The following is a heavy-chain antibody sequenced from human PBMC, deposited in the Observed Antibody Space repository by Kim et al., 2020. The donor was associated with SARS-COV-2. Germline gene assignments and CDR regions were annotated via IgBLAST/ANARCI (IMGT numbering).Heavy chain of an antibody. J-gene: IGHJ4*02. CDR2: INVVNGNT. V-gene: IGHV1-3*01. Sequence: ASVKVSCKASGYTFTSYSIHWLRQAPGQRLEWMGWINVVNGNTKYSQKFQGRVTITRDTSASTIYMELSSLRSEDTAVYYCARDGRSVDYYFDFWGQGTLVTVSS. CDR3: ARDGRSVDYYFDF. CDR1: GYTFTSYS.